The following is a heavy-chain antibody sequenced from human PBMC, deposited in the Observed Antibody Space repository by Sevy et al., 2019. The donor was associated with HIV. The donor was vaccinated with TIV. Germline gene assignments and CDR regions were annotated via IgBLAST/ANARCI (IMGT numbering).Heavy chain of an antibody. CDR2: LFPGNSDI. V-gene: IGHV5-51*01. CDR3: ARGSHLPLDAFDL. CDR1: GYNFAAHW. J-gene: IGHJ3*01. Sequence: GESLKISCRASGYNFAAHWIGWVRQMPGKGLEWMGILFPGNSDIRSFQGHVTVSVDKSINTAYLQWANLRASDSAMYFCARGSHLPLDAFDLWGPGTKVTVSS. D-gene: IGHD2-15*01.